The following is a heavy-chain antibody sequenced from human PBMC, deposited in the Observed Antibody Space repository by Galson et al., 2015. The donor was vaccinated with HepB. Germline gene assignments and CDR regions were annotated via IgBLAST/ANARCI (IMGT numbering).Heavy chain of an antibody. Sequence: SVKVSCKASGYTFTSYGISWVRQAPGQGLEWMGWISAYNGNTNYAQKLQGRVTMTTDTSTSTAYMELRSLRSDDTAVYYCARDQMVRGVIRYYYYYGMDVWGQGTTVTVSS. CDR1: GYTFTSYG. CDR3: ARDQMVRGVIRYYYYYGMDV. J-gene: IGHJ6*02. V-gene: IGHV1-18*04. CDR2: ISAYNGNT. D-gene: IGHD3-10*01.